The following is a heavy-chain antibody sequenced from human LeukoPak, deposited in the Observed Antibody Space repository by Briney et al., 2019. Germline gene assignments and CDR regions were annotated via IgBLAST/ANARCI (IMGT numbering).Heavy chain of an antibody. D-gene: IGHD6-19*01. V-gene: IGHV1-2*02. CDR2: INPNSGGT. Sequence: ASVKVSCKASGYTFTGYYMHWVRQAPGQGLEWMGWINPNSGGTNYAQNFQGRVTMTRDTSISTAYMELSRLRSDDTAVFYCARGIKAVAGTNWFDPWGQGTLVTVSS. CDR1: GYTFTGYY. J-gene: IGHJ5*02. CDR3: ARGIKAVAGTNWFDP.